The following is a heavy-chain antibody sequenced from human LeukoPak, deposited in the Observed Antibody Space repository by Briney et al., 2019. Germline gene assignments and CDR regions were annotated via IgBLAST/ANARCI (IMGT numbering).Heavy chain of an antibody. CDR1: GFTFSSYG. Sequence: TGGSLRLSCAASGFTFSSYGMSWVRQAPGKGLEWVSAISGSGGSTYYADSVKGRFTISRDNSKNTLYLQMNSLRAEDTAVYYCAKAYYGDYVSGRDVVSGGYWGQRTLVTVSS. D-gene: IGHD4-17*01. CDR2: ISGSGGST. J-gene: IGHJ4*02. CDR3: AKAYYGDYVSGRDVVSGGY. V-gene: IGHV3-23*01.